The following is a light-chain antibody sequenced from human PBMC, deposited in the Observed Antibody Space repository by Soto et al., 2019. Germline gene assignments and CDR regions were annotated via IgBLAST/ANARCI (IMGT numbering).Light chain of an antibody. J-gene: IGKJ3*01. CDR1: QSVSSSY. V-gene: IGKV3-20*01. CDR3: QQYDTSPT. CDR2: GAS. Sequence: EIVLTQSPGTLSLSPGERATLSCRASQSVSSSYIAWYQQKPGQPPRLLIYGASSRATGIPDRFSGSGSGTDFTLTISRLEPEDFAVYSCQQYDTSPTFGPGTKVDIK.